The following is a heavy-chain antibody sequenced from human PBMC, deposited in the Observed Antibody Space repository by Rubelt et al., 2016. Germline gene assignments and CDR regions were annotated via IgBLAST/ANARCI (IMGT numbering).Heavy chain of an antibody. CDR3: AGLAITIFGVVVYYVGIDV. J-gene: IGHJ6*02. D-gene: IGHD3-3*01. V-gene: IGHV1-8*01. CDR1: GYTFTSYD. Sequence: QVQLVQSGAEVKKPGASVKVSCKASGYTFTSYDINWVRQATGQGLEWMGWMNPNSGNTGYAQKVQGRVTLTRNTSISTAYVGLSSLGSEATGVDYCAGLAITIFGVVVYYVGIDVWGQGTTVTVSS. CDR2: MNPNSGNT.